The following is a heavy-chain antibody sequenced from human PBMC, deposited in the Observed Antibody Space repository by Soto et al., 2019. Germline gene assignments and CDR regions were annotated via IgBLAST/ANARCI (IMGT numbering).Heavy chain of an antibody. CDR1: GGTFTSYD. D-gene: IGHD3-16*01. CDR2: IIPIFGTA. Sequence: SVKLSCKASGGTFTSYDISWVRQAPGQGLEWMGRIIPIFGTANYAQKFQGRVTITADKSTTTVFMEMSSLRSEDTAVYYCARGALDCGYWGQGSLVTVS. J-gene: IGHJ4*02. CDR3: ARGALDCGY. V-gene: IGHV1-69*06.